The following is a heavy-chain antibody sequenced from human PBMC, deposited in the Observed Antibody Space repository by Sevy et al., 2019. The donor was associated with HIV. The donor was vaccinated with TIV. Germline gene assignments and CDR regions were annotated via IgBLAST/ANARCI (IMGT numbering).Heavy chain of an antibody. CDR3: RSGWYKGGAFDI. Sequence: GGSLRLSCAASGFTFSSYSMNWVRQAPGKGLEWVSYISSSSSNIYYADSVKGRFTISRDNSKNTRYLKMNSLRAEDTAVYYCRSGWYKGGAFDIWGQGTMVTVSS. CDR2: ISSSSSNI. CDR1: GFTFSSYS. D-gene: IGHD6-19*01. J-gene: IGHJ3*02. V-gene: IGHV3-48*01.